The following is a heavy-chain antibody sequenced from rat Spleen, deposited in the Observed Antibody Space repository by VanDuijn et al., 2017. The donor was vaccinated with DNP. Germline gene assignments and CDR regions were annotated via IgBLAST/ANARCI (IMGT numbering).Heavy chain of an antibody. CDR1: GFSLTSYN. D-gene: IGHD1-3*01. V-gene: IGHV2-45*01. CDR3: ARDFNYGSFDY. J-gene: IGHJ2*01. Sequence: QVQLKESGPGLVQPSETLSLTCTVAGFSLTSYNVHWVRQPPGKGLEWMGVMWSGGSTDYNSALKSRLSISRDNSKNHVFLKMNSLQSEATTTYYCARDFNYGSFDYWCQGVMVTVSS. CDR2: MWSGGST.